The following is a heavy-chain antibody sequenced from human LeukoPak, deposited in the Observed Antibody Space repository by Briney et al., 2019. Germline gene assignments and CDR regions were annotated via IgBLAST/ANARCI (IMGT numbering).Heavy chain of an antibody. J-gene: IGHJ4*02. CDR2: IYSDGSST. V-gene: IGHV3-74*01. D-gene: IGHD2-2*01. CDR3: AKGPYDYGDY. Sequence: PGGSLRLSCAASGFTFSSYWMHWVRQAPGKGLVWVSHIYSDGSSTNYADSVKGRFTISRDNAKNTLYLQMNSLRAEDTAVYYCAKGPYDYGDYWGQGTLVTVSS. CDR1: GFTFSSYW.